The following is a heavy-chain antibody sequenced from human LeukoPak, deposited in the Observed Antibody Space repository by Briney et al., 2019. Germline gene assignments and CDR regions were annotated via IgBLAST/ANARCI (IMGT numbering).Heavy chain of an antibody. D-gene: IGHD1-26*01. Sequence: ASVKVSCTASRYTFTRYYMHSVRQAPGQRREWVGVINHSGCSTNSAQRFQVRGTMTRDMSTSTVHMELRSLRSGDTALYYCARGSYGGYFDYWGQGTLVTVSS. J-gene: IGHJ4*02. CDR2: INHSGCST. CDR3: ARGSYGGYFDY. V-gene: IGHV1-46*01. CDR1: RYTFTRYY.